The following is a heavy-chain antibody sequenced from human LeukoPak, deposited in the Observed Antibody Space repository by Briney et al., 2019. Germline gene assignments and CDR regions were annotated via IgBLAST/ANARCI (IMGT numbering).Heavy chain of an antibody. J-gene: IGHJ5*02. Sequence: SETLSLTCTVSGYSISSGYYWGWIRQPPGKGLAWIGSIYHSGSIYYNPSLKSRVTISVDTSKNQFSLKLSSVTAADTAVYYCARGRITMVRGTRWFDPWGQGTLVTVSS. D-gene: IGHD3-10*01. V-gene: IGHV4-38-2*02. CDR3: ARGRITMVRGTRWFDP. CDR1: GYSISSGYY. CDR2: IYHSGSI.